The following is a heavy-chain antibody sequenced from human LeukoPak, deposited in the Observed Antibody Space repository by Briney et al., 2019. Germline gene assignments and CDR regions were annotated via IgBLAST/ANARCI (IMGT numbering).Heavy chain of an antibody. CDR1: GFTFNNYW. CDR3: ARGAHSSSWYYFDY. Sequence: GGSLRLSCAASGFTFNNYWMHWVRQAPGKGLVWVSRINNDGSSTSYADSVKGRFTISRDSAKNTLYLQMNSLRAEDTAVYYCARGAHSSSWYYFDYWGQGTLVTVSS. J-gene: IGHJ4*02. CDR2: INNDGSST. V-gene: IGHV3-74*01. D-gene: IGHD6-13*01.